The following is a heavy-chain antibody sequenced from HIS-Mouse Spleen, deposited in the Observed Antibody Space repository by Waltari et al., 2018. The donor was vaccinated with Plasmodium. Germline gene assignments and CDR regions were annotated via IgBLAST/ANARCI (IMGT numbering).Heavy chain of an antibody. D-gene: IGHD1-26*01. J-gene: IGHJ3*02. CDR1: GGSISSYY. V-gene: IGHV4-59*01. Sequence: QVQLQASGPGLVKPSETLSLTCTVSGGSISSYYWSWIRQPPGKGLEWIGYIYYSGSTNYNPSLKRRVTISVDTSKNQFSLKLSSVTAADTAVYYCARGRYSGSYYYAFDIWGQGTMVTVSS. CDR3: ARGRYSGSYYYAFDI. CDR2: IYYSGST.